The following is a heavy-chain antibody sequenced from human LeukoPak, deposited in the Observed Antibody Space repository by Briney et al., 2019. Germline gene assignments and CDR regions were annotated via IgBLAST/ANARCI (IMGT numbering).Heavy chain of an antibody. D-gene: IGHD3-22*01. CDR1: GYTFTSYD. Sequence: ASVKVSCKASGYTFTSYDINWVRQATGQGLGWMGWMNPNSSNTGYAQKFQGTLTITRNTSISTAYMEMSSLRSEDTAVYYCARGRGYYDSSGYYYDNWVEPWGEGNLVTVSS. CDR3: ARGRGYYDSSGYYYDNWVEP. V-gene: IGHV1-8*03. J-gene: IGHJ5*02. CDR2: MNPNSSNT.